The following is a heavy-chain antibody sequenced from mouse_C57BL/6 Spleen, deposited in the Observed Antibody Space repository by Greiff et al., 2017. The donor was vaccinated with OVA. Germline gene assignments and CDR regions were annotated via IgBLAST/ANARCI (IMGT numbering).Heavy chain of an antibody. J-gene: IGHJ3*01. D-gene: IGHD3-2*02. CDR2: INPSNGGT. CDR1: GYTFTSYW. Sequence: QVQLQQPGTDLVKPGASVKLSCKASGYTFTSYWMHWVQQRPGQGLEWIGNINPSNGGTNYNEKFKSKAKLSVDKSSSTAYIQLSSLTSEDSAVLYCARADSSGPGFAYWGQGTLVTVSA. V-gene: IGHV1-53*01. CDR3: ARADSSGPGFAY.